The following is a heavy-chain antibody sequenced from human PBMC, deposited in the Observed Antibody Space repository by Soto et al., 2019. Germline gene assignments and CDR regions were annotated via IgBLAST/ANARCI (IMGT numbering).Heavy chain of an antibody. J-gene: IGHJ5*02. CDR3: AGARGYSYGYSGS. D-gene: IGHD5-18*01. Sequence: QVQLVQSGAEVKKPGSSVKVSCKASGGTFSSYTISWVRQAPGQGRERMGRIIPILGIANYAQKFQGRVTITADKSTSTAYMELSSLRSEDTAVYYCAGARGYSYGYSGSWGQGTLVTVSS. CDR1: GGTFSSYT. V-gene: IGHV1-69*02. CDR2: IIPILGIA.